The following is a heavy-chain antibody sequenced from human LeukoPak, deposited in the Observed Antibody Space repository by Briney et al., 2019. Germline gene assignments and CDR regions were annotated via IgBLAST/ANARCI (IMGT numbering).Heavy chain of an antibody. Sequence: GGSLRLSCAASGFTFSSYDMHWVRQATGKGLEWVSAIGTAGDTYYPGSVKGRFTISRENAKNSLYLQMNSLRAGDTAVYYCARSRGIAVAGLYYYYYYGVDVWGQGTTVTVSS. CDR3: ARSRGIAVAGLYYYYYYGVDV. CDR1: GFTFSSYD. D-gene: IGHD6-19*01. V-gene: IGHV3-13*01. CDR2: IGTAGDT. J-gene: IGHJ6*02.